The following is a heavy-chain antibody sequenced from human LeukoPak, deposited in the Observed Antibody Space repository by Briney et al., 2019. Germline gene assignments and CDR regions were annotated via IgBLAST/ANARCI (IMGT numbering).Heavy chain of an antibody. V-gene: IGHV3-53*01. D-gene: IGHD6-6*01. CDR3: AGDDKQLAGVDY. J-gene: IGHJ4*02. CDR1: GFTVSSNY. Sequence: GGSLRLSCAASGFTVSSNYMTWVRQAPGKGLEWVSVIYNAGGTYYADSVKGRFTISRDNSKNTLYLQMNSLRTEDTAVYYCAGDDKQLAGVDYWGQGTLVTVSS. CDR2: IYNAGGT.